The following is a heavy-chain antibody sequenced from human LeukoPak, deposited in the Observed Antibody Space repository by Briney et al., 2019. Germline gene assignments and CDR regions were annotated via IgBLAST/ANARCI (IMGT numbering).Heavy chain of an antibody. CDR2: IGSSGGGI. D-gene: IGHD7-27*01. J-gene: IGHJ4*02. Sequence: GGSLRLSCAASGYTLSTYTQYWVRNPRGKRLEWVSIIGSSGGGIHYADSVKGRFTISRDNSKNALYLQMNSLRVEDTAVYYCAIDPNWGTHSWGQGVLVTVSS. CDR3: AIDPNWGTHS. CDR1: GYTLSTYT. V-gene: IGHV3-23*01.